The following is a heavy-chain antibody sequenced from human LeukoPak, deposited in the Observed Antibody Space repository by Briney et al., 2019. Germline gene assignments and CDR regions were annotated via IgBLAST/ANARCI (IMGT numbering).Heavy chain of an antibody. V-gene: IGHV1-2*02. Sequence: ASVKVSCKAYGYTFSDYYMHCVRQAPGQGLEWMGWINPKSGGANFAEKFQGRVTMTRDTSIRTVYMELSRATYDDTAVYYCARGVGTSWFDPWGQGTLVTVSS. D-gene: IGHD2-2*01. CDR1: GYTFSDYY. CDR2: INPKSGGA. J-gene: IGHJ5*02. CDR3: ARGVGTSWFDP.